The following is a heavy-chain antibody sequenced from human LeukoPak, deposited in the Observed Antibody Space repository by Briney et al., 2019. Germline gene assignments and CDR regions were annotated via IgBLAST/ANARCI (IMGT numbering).Heavy chain of an antibody. V-gene: IGHV1-2*06. CDR3: AREYQLPNFDY. D-gene: IGHD2-2*01. J-gene: IGHJ4*02. CDR1: GYTFTSYY. CDR2: INPNSGGT. Sequence: ASVKVSCKASGYTFTSYYMHWVRQAPGQGLEWMGRINPNSGGTNYARKFQGRVTMTRDTSISTAYMELSRLRSDDTAVYYCAREYQLPNFDYWGQGTLVTVSS.